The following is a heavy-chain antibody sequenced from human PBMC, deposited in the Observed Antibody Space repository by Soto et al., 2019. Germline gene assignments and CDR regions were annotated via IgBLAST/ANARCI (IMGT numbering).Heavy chain of an antibody. D-gene: IGHD3-3*01. V-gene: IGHV3-48*02. CDR3: ARESRFLEWLSLNWFDP. J-gene: IGHJ5*02. CDR1: AFTFKNHW. CDR2: ISSSSSTI. Sequence: GGSLRLSCAASAFTFKNHWMHWVRPITGKGPVWVSYISSSSSTIFYSDSVKGRFTISRDNAKNSLYLQMNSPRDEDTAVYYCARESRFLEWLSLNWFDPWGQGTLVTVSS.